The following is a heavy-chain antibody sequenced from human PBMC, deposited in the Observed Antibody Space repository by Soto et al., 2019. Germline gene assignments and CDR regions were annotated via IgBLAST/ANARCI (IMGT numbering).Heavy chain of an antibody. Sequence: LSRTFAVSCGSITGGSYYLTLIRQHPGNVLECVAYIRCSGRTYYNPWLEGRCTMSVDTSKNDFSLERSCLTGADTAVYYCARYYFDSSGFSTWFDPWGRGPLVPVPS. D-gene: IGHD3-22*01. CDR1: CGSITGGSYY. CDR3: ARYYFDSSGFSTWFDP. J-gene: IGHJ5*02. V-gene: IGHV4-31*11. CDR2: IRCSGRT.